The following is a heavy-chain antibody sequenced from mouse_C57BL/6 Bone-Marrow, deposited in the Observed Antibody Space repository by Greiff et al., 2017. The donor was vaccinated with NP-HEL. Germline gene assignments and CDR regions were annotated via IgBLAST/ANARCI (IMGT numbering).Heavy chain of an antibody. V-gene: IGHV5-9-1*02. CDR1: GFTFSSYA. CDR2: ISSGGDYI. Sequence: EVKVVESGEGLVKPGGSLKLSCAASGFTFSSYAMSWVRQTPEKRLEWVAYISSGGDYIYYADTVKGRFTISRDNARNTLYLQMSSLKSEDTAMYYCTRDPGILSLDYWGQGTTLTVSS. D-gene: IGHD1-1*01. CDR3: TRDPGILSLDY. J-gene: IGHJ2*01.